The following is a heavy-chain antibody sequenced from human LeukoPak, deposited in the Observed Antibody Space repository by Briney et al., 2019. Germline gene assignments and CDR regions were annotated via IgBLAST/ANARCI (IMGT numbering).Heavy chain of an antibody. CDR3: ARGPRITMVRGVIPYYDY. V-gene: IGHV4-59*01. Sequence: SETLSLTCAVSGGSISSYYWSWIRQPPGKGLEWIGYIYYSGSTNYNPSLKSRVTISVDTSKNQFSLKLSSVTAADTAVYYCARGPRITMVRGVIPYYDYWGQGTLVTVSS. CDR2: IYYSGST. J-gene: IGHJ4*02. CDR1: GGSISSYY. D-gene: IGHD3-10*01.